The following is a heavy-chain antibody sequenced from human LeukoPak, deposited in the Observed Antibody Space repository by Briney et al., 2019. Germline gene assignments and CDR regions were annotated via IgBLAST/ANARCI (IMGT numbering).Heavy chain of an antibody. CDR1: GFTFSSYS. Sequence: GGSLRLSCAASGFTFSSYSMNWVRQAPGKGLEWVSSISSSSSYIYYADSVKGRFTISRDNAKNSLYLQMNSLRAEDTAVYYCARGEETMVRGALGYWGQGTLVTVSS. CDR2: ISSSSSYI. CDR3: ARGEETMVRGALGY. D-gene: IGHD3-10*01. J-gene: IGHJ4*02. V-gene: IGHV3-21*01.